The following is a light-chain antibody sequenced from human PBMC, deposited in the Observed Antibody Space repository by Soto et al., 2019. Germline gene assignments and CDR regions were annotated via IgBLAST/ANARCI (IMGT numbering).Light chain of an antibody. Sequence: QSALTQSASVSGSPGQSITISCTGTSSDVSAYNYVSWYQHHPGKAPKLIIYEVRDWPSGVSNRFSGSKSGNTASLTISGLQAEDEADYYCTSYTTSSTVIFGGGTKLTVL. CDR2: EVR. CDR3: TSYTTSSTVI. V-gene: IGLV2-14*01. J-gene: IGLJ2*01. CDR1: SSDVSAYNY.